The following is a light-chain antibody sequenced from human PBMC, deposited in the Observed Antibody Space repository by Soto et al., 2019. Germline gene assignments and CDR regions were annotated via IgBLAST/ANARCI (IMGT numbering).Light chain of an antibody. CDR2: NTS. J-gene: IGKJ4*01. Sequence: EIVLTQSPATLSLSPGERATLSCRASQSLSRHLAWYQQIPGQAPRLLIYNTSNRATDIPARFSGSGSGTDFTLTISSLETEDFAVYYCQQRGDWPPTFGGGTKVEIK. V-gene: IGKV3-11*01. CDR3: QQRGDWPPT. CDR1: QSLSRH.